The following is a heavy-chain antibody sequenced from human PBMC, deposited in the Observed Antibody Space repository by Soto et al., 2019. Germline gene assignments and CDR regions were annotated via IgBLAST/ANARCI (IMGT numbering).Heavy chain of an antibody. D-gene: IGHD3-3*01. Sequence: PGGSLRLSCTASGFTFGDYAMSWFRQAPGKGLEWVGLIRSKAYGGTTEYAASVKGRFTISRDDSKSIAYLQMNSLKTEDTAVYYCTRDLNFWSGYYRSGYRLDAFDIWGQGTMVTVSS. J-gene: IGHJ3*02. V-gene: IGHV3-49*03. CDR1: GFTFGDYA. CDR3: TRDLNFWSGYYRSGYRLDAFDI. CDR2: IRSKAYGGTT.